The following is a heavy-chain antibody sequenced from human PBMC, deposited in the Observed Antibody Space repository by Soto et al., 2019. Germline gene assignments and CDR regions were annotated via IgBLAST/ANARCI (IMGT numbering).Heavy chain of an antibody. V-gene: IGHV3-49*03. CDR1: GFTFGDYA. CDR2: IRSKAYGGTT. CDR3: TRAATGSPPWFDP. Sequence: GGSLRLSCTASGFTFGDYAMSWFRQAPGKGLEWVGFIRSKAYGGTTEYAASVKGRFTISRDDSKSIAYLQMNSLKTEDTAVYYCTRAATGSPPWFDPWGQGTLVTVSS. D-gene: IGHD5-12*01. J-gene: IGHJ5*02.